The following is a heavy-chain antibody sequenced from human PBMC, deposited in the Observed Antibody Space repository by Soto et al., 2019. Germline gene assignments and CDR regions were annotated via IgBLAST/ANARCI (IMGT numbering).Heavy chain of an antibody. V-gene: IGHV3-48*01. D-gene: IGHD1-26*01. Sequence: GSLRLSCAASGFPFSSYSMNWVRQAPGKGLEWVSYISSSSSTIYYADSVKGRFTISRDNAKNSLYLQMNSLRAEDTAVYYCARDQSGRHRSYYYYGLDVWGQGIQVTVSS. CDR1: GFPFSSYS. J-gene: IGHJ6*02. CDR3: ARDQSGRHRSYYYYGLDV. CDR2: ISSSSSTI.